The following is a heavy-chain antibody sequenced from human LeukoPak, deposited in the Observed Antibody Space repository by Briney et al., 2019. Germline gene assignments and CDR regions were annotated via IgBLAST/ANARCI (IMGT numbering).Heavy chain of an antibody. V-gene: IGHV5-51*01. CDR1: GYSFTSYW. Sequence: LGESLQISCQGSGYSFTSYWIGWVRPLPGKGLEWMGIIYPGDSDTRYSPSFQGQVTISADKSISTAYLQWSSLKASDTAMYYCARHEVDKVAATDYWGQGTLVTVSS. CDR3: ARHEVDKVAATDY. CDR2: IYPGDSDT. J-gene: IGHJ4*02. D-gene: IGHD2-15*01.